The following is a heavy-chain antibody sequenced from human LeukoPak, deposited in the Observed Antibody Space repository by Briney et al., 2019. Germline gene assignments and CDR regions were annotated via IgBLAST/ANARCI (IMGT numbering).Heavy chain of an antibody. J-gene: IGHJ5*02. V-gene: IGHV1-18*01. Sequence: GASVKVSCKASGYTFTSYGISWVRQAPGQGLEWMGWISAYNGNTNYAEKLQGRVTMTTDTSTSTAYMELRSLRSDDTAVYYCAGANLRRYCSSTSCPNWFDPWGQGTLVIVSS. CDR3: AGANLRRYCSSTSCPNWFDP. CDR2: ISAYNGNT. D-gene: IGHD2-2*01. CDR1: GYTFTSYG.